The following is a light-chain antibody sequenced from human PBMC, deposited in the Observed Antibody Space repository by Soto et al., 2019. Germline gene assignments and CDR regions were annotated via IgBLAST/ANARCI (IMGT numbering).Light chain of an antibody. Sequence: AIQLTQSPSSLYASVGDRVTITCRASQAIRTALGWYQQKPGKVPKLLIYAASILQSGVPSRFSGSGSGTDFTLTISSLQPEDFAVYYCQQYGSSPYTFGQGTKLEI. CDR1: QAIRTA. CDR2: AAS. J-gene: IGKJ2*01. CDR3: QQYGSSPYT. V-gene: IGKV1-6*01.